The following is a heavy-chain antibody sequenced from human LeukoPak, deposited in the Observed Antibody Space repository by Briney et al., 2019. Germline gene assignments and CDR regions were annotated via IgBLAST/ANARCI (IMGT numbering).Heavy chain of an antibody. CDR2: ISTGGIAV. Sequence: HPGGSLRLSCAASGFSSPNYELNWVRQAPGKGLEWVSYISTGGIAVYYADSVKGRFTVSRDNAKNSLFLQMNSLRVEDTAVYYCARGECSGATCSSSYYYYYMDVWGKGTTVTVSS. D-gene: IGHD1-14*01. V-gene: IGHV3-48*03. CDR3: ARGECSGATCSSSYYYYYMDV. J-gene: IGHJ6*03. CDR1: GFSSPNYE.